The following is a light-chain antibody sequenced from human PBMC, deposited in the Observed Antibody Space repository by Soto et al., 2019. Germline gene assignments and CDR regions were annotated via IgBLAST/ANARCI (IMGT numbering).Light chain of an antibody. Sequence: VMTQSPEALAVSLRDRATINRRSRQSVSYSPTNKNNLAWYQQKPGQAPRLLIYGASTRATGIPARFSGSGSGTEFTLTISSLQSEDVAVYYCQQYNNWPRTFGQGTKVEIK. V-gene: IGKV3-15*01. CDR3: QQYNNWPRT. J-gene: IGKJ1*01. CDR1: QSVSYSPTNKNN. CDR2: GAS.